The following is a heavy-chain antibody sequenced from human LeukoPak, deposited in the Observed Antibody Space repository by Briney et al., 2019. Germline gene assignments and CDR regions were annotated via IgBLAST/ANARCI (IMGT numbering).Heavy chain of an antibody. CDR1: GFIFSSYS. J-gene: IGHJ4*02. D-gene: IGHD5/OR15-5a*01. Sequence: KPGGSLRLSCAASGFIFSSYSMNWVRQAPGKGLEWVSSISSSGSYIYYADSVKGRFTISRDSAKNSLFLQMNSLRAEDTAVYYCARGLRTSVSHYFDYWGQGILVTVDS. CDR2: ISSSGSYI. CDR3: ARGLRTSVSHYFDY. V-gene: IGHV3-21*01.